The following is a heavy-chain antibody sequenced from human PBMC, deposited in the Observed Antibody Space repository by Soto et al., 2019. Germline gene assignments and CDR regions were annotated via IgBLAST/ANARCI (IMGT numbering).Heavy chain of an antibody. V-gene: IGHV3-30*03. Sequence: QVQLVESGGGVVQPGRSLRLSCAASGFPFTTYGMHWVREGPGKGLEWVAVISYDGSNRYYADSVKGRFTISRDNSKNTLYLQMNSLRAEDTAVYYCARYSGYELPDYWGQGTLVTVSS. CDR3: ARYSGYELPDY. D-gene: IGHD5-12*01. J-gene: IGHJ4*02. CDR2: ISYDGSNR. CDR1: GFPFTTYG.